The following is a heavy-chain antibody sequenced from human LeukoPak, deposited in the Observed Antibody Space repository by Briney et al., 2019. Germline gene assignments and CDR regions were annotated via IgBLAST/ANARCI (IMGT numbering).Heavy chain of an antibody. Sequence: GGSLRLSCAVSGFTFSSFGMHWVRQAPGKGLEWVAVIWYDGSNKYYADSVKGRFTISRDNSKNTLYLQMNSLRAEDTAVYYCARANGDYDSELDYWGQGTLVTVSS. CDR2: IWYDGSNK. D-gene: IGHD4-17*01. J-gene: IGHJ4*02. V-gene: IGHV3-33*01. CDR1: GFTFSSFG. CDR3: ARANGDYDSELDY.